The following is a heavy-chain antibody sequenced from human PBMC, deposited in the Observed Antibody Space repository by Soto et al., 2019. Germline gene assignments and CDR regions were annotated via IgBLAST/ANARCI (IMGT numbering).Heavy chain of an antibody. CDR2: IYYSGRT. CDR3: ARYSSGHSP. D-gene: IGHD6-19*01. Sequence: PSETLSLTCSVSGGSVSTDSYYWSWIRQPPGKGLEWIAYIYYSGRTNYNPSLKSRVTISLDTSKNQFSLKLSSVTTADTAVYYCARYSSGHSPWGQGTLVTVSS. CDR1: GGSVSTDSYY. V-gene: IGHV4-61*01. J-gene: IGHJ5*02.